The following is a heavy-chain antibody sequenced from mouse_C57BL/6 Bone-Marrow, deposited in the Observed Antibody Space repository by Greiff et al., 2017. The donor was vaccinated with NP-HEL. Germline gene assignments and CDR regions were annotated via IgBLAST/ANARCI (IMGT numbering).Heavy chain of an antibody. CDR2: INPGSGGT. CDR1: GYAFTNYL. J-gene: IGHJ2*01. V-gene: IGHV1-54*01. D-gene: IGHD1-1*01. CDR3: AREGYYYGSSYDY. Sequence: VKLQESGAELVRPGTSVKVSCKASGYAFTNYLIEWVKQRPGQGLEWIGVINPGSGGTNYNEKFKGKATLTADKSSSTAYMQLSSLTSEDSAVYFCAREGYYYGSSYDYWGQGTTLTVSS.